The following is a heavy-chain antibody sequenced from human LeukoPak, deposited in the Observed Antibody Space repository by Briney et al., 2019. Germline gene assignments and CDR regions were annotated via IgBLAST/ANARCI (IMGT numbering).Heavy chain of an antibody. J-gene: IGHJ4*02. CDR2: AYHSGST. D-gene: IGHD1-26*01. CDR3: ARNLVGAPRYFDF. Sequence: SETLSLTCTVSGGSISSYYWSWIRQPPGKGLEWIGSAYHSGSTYYNPSLKSRVTISVDTSKNQFSLKLTSVTAADTAVYYCARNLVGAPRYFDFWGQGTLVTVSS. CDR1: GGSISSYY. V-gene: IGHV4-59*08.